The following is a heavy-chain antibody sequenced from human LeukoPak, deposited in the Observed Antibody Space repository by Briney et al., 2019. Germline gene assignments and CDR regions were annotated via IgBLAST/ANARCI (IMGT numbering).Heavy chain of an antibody. CDR1: GGSFSGYY. V-gene: IGHV4-34*01. Sequence: PSETLSLTCAVYGGSFSGYYWSWIRQPPGKGLEWIGEINHSGSTNYNPSLKSRVTISVDTSKNQFSLKLNSVTAADTAAYYCARAGYYYDTSGSHLGYFDNWGQGALVTVSS. D-gene: IGHD3-22*01. CDR2: INHSGST. CDR3: ARAGYYYDTSGSHLGYFDN. J-gene: IGHJ4*02.